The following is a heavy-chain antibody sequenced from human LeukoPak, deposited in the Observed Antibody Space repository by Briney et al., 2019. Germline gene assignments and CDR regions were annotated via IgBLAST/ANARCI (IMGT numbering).Heavy chain of an antibody. CDR3: ARYNSGTMDY. V-gene: IGHV3-23*01. D-gene: IGHD1-1*01. CDR2: ITGDGGTT. Sequence: GGSLRLSCEASGFTFRNYALSWVRQAPGKGLEWVSAITGDGGTTYYVDSVKGRFTISRDNSENTLFLQMNSLRAEDTAMYYCARYNSGTMDYWGQGALVTVSS. CDR1: GFTFRNYA. J-gene: IGHJ4*02.